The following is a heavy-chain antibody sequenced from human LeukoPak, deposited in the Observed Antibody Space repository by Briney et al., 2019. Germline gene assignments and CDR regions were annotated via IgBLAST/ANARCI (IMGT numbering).Heavy chain of an antibody. Sequence: GGSLRLSCAASGFTFSTYAMSWVRQAPGKGLEWVSAISGSGGSTYYADSVKGWFTISRDNSKNTLYLQMNSLRAEDTAVYYCTTEVWWELSWGQGTLVTVSS. D-gene: IGHD2-15*01. CDR3: TTEVWWELS. V-gene: IGHV3-23*01. J-gene: IGHJ4*02. CDR2: ISGSGGST. CDR1: GFTFSTYA.